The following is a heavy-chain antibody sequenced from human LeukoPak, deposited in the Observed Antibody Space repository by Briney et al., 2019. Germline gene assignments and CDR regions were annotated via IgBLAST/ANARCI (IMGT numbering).Heavy chain of an antibody. V-gene: IGHV4-59*01. CDR1: GGSISSYY. J-gene: IGHJ4*02. Sequence: SETLSLTCTVSGGSISSYYWSWIRQPPGKGLEWIGYIYYSGSTNYNPSLKSRVTISVDTSKNQFSLKLSSVTAADTAVYYCARVSDYYDSSGYRSKDFDYWGQGTLVTVSS. CDR2: IYYSGST. CDR3: ARVSDYYDSSGYRSKDFDY. D-gene: IGHD3-22*01.